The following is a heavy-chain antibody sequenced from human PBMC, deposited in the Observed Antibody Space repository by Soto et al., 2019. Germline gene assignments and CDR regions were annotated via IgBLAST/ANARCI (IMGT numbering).Heavy chain of an antibody. CDR2: TYYRSKWYN. J-gene: IGHJ5*02. CDR3: ARDRLAVAGLYNWFDP. D-gene: IGHD6-19*01. V-gene: IGHV6-1*01. CDR1: GDSVSSNSAA. Sequence: SQTLSLTCAISGDSVSSNSAAWNWIRQSPSRGLEWLGRTYYRSKWYNDYAVSVKSRITTNPDTSKNQFSLQLNSVTPEDTAVYYCARDRLAVAGLYNWFDPWGQGTLVTVSS.